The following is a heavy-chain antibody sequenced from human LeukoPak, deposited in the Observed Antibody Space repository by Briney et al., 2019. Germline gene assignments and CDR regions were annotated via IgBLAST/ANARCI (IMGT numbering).Heavy chain of an antibody. J-gene: IGHJ4*02. CDR1: GYTFTSYD. Sequence: ASVKVSCKASGYTFTSYDINWVRQATGQGLEWMGWMNPNSGNTGYAQKFQGRVTMTRNTSISTDYMELSSLRSEDTAVYYCAVGFSGMVRGVIGYWGQGTLVTVSS. D-gene: IGHD3-10*01. CDR2: MNPNSGNT. V-gene: IGHV1-8*01. CDR3: AVGFSGMVRGVIGY.